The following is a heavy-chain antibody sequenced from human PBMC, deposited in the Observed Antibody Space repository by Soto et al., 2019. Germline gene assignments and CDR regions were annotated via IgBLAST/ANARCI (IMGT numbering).Heavy chain of an antibody. V-gene: IGHV4-59*08. Sequence: PSETLSLTCTVSGDSISNYKWSWIRQPPGKGLEWIGYIHDSGDTSYNPSLRGRVAISVDTSTKRFSLKLSSVTAADTAVYYCARVPSPWGQGTLVTVS. CDR1: GDSISNYK. CDR2: IHDSGDT. J-gene: IGHJ5*02. CDR3: ARVPSP.